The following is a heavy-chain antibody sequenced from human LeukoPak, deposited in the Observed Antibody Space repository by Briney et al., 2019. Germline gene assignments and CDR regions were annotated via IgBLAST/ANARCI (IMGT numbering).Heavy chain of an antibody. V-gene: IGHV4-39*01. Sequence: PSETLSLTCTVSGVSISSSNSYWGWIRQPPGKGLEWIGTIYYSGNTFYNPSLKSRVTISVDTSINHFSLTLTSLTAADTAVYFCSRHEHKALAGDTWGQGTLVTVSS. J-gene: IGHJ5*02. D-gene: IGHD6-19*01. CDR1: GVSISSSNSY. CDR2: IYYSGNT. CDR3: SRHEHKALAGDT.